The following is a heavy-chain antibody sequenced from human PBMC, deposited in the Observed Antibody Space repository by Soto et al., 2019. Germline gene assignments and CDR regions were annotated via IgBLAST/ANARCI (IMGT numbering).Heavy chain of an antibody. CDR1: GFTFSDHY. J-gene: IGHJ4*02. CDR2: IKNKANSYTT. CDR3: XXXXLGSSRSSDY. D-gene: IGHD6-19*01. V-gene: IGHV3-72*01. Sequence: EVQLVESGGGLVQPEGSLRLSCAASGFTFSDHYMDWVRQAPGKGLEWVGRIKNKANSYTTEYAAPVKGRFIISRDDSKXXXXXXXXXXXXXXXXXXXXXXXXLGSSRSSDYWGQGILVTVSS.